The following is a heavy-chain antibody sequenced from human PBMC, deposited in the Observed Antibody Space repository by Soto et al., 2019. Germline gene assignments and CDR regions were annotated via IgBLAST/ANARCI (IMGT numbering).Heavy chain of an antibody. J-gene: IGHJ5*02. V-gene: IGHV2-5*02. CDR3: AHRVVWRPSDWSLGWFDP. D-gene: IGHD3-9*01. Sequence: KESGPTLVKPTQTLTLTCTFSGFSLSTSGVGVGWVRQPPGKALEWLALIYWDDDKRYNPSLRSRLAIFQDTPKNLVVLIMTNMDPEDTATYYCAHRVVWRPSDWSLGWFDPWGQGTLVTVSS. CDR2: IYWDDDK. CDR1: GFSLSTSGVG.